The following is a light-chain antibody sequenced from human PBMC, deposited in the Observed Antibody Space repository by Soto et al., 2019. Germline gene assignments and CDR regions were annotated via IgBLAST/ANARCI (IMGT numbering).Light chain of an antibody. CDR1: RSDIGAYNF. CDR3: TSWTTSTTMI. CDR2: DVS. J-gene: IGLJ2*01. Sequence: QSALTQPASVSGSPGQSITITCTGTRSDIGAYNFVSWYQHPPGEVPKLMLYDVSIRPSGVSNRFSGSKSVNTASLTISGLQAEDEADYYCTSWTTSTTMIFGGGTKVTVL. V-gene: IGLV2-14*03.